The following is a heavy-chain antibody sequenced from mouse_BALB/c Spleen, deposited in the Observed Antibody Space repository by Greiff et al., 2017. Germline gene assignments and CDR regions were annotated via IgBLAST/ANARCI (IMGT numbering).Heavy chain of an antibody. CDR3: ARAGVRPFDY. V-gene: IGHV2-9*02. Sequence: VHLVESGPGLVAPSQSLSISCTVSGFSLTSYGVHWVRQPPGKGLEWLGVIWAGGSTNYNSALLSRLSIGKDNSKSEVFLKMNSLQTDDTAMYYCARAGVRPFDYWGQGTTLTVSS. CDR2: IWAGGST. D-gene: IGHD2-14*01. J-gene: IGHJ2*01. CDR1: GFSLTSYG.